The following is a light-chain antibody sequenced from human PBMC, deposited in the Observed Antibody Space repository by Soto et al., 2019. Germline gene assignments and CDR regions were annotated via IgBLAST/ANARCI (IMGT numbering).Light chain of an antibody. Sequence: QSVLTQPPSVSGAPGQMVTITCSGSGSNIGAGYDVHWYQHVPGMPPRLLIFGTTNRPSIVPDRFSGSKSGTSASLAITGIQAEDEADYYCQSYDTRLTAWIFGGGTKVTVL. V-gene: IGLV1-40*01. CDR3: QSYDTRLTAWI. CDR2: GTT. CDR1: GSNIGAGYD. J-gene: IGLJ2*01.